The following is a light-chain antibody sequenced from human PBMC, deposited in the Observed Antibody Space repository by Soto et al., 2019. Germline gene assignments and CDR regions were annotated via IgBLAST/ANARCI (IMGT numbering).Light chain of an antibody. Sequence: QSALTQPASVSASPGQSITISCTGGKNDIGSSDYVSWYQQHPGKAPKLITYGVSNRPSGTSDRFAGSKSGNTASLTMGGLQAGDEADYYCSSSTISNTLVFGGGTKLTVL. CDR1: KNDIGSSDY. CDR2: GVS. J-gene: IGLJ3*02. V-gene: IGLV2-14*01. CDR3: SSSTISNTLV.